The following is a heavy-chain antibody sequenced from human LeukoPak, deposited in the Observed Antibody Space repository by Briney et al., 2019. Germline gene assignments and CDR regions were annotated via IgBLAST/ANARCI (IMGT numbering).Heavy chain of an antibody. CDR1: GGSFSGYY. V-gene: IGHV4-34*01. D-gene: IGHD3-16*01. CDR3: ARGSGYVGRAMR. J-gene: IGHJ4*02. Sequence: PSETLSLTCAVYGGSFSGYYWSWIRQPPGKGLEWIGEINHSGSTNYNPSLKSRVTISVDTSKNQFSLKLSSVTAADTAVYYCARGSGYVGRAMRWGQGTLVTVSS. CDR2: INHSGST.